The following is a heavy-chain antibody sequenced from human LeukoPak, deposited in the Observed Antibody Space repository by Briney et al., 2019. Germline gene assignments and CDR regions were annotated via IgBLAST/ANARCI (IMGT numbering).Heavy chain of an antibody. V-gene: IGHV4-61*02. D-gene: IGHD1-14*01. CDR1: GGSISSGSYY. J-gene: IGHJ6*03. Sequence: TSQTLSLTCTVSGGSISSGSYYWSWIRQPAGKGLEWIGRIYTSGSTNYNPSLKSRVTISVDTSKNQFSLKLSSVTAADTAVYYCARVTFDRVAQNYYYYMDVWGKGTTVTVSS. CDR2: IYTSGST. CDR3: ARVTFDRVAQNYYYYMDV.